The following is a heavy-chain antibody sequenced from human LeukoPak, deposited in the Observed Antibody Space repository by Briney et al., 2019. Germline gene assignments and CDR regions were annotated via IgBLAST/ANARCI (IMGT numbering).Heavy chain of an antibody. CDR2: ISGSGGST. J-gene: IGHJ3*02. CDR3: AKDDYDFWSGQHPINASDI. CDR1: GFTFSSYA. Sequence: AGGSLRLSCAASGFTFSSYAMSWVRQAPGKGLEWVSAISGSGGSTYYADSVKGRFTISRDNAKNSLYLQMNSLRAEDTALYYCAKDDYDFWSGQHPINASDIWGQGTMVTVSS. D-gene: IGHD3-3*01. V-gene: IGHV3-23*01.